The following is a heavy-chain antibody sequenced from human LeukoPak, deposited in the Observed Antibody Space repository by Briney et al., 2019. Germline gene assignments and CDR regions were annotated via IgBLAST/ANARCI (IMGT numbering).Heavy chain of an antibody. CDR3: AREGTVVTQGGYYYYGMDV. CDR2: IYSGGST. CDR1: GFTVSSNY. D-gene: IGHD4-23*01. J-gene: IGHJ6*02. V-gene: IGHV3-66*01. Sequence: GGSLRLSCAASGFTVSSNYMSWVRQAPGKGLEWVSVIYSGGSTYYADSVKGRFTISRDNSKNTLYLQMNSLRAEDTAVYYCAREGTVVTQGGYYYYGMDVWGQGTTVTGSS.